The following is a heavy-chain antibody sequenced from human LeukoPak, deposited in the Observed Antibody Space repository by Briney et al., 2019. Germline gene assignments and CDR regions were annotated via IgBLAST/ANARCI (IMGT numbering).Heavy chain of an antibody. D-gene: IGHD3-3*01. V-gene: IGHV3-21*01. Sequence: PGGSLRLSCAASGFTFSIYSMNWVRDAPGKGVECVSSISSSSSYIYDADSVKGRFTISRDNVKNSLYLQMNRLRAEDTAVYYCASYDSWDAFDIWGQGTMVTVSS. CDR3: ASYDSWDAFDI. J-gene: IGHJ3*02. CDR1: GFTFSIYS. CDR2: ISSSSSYI.